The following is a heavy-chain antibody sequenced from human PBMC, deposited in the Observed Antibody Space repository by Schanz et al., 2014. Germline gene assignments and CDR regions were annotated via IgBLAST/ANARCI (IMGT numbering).Heavy chain of an antibody. V-gene: IGHV3-33*08. J-gene: IGHJ6*02. CDR3: RLWFGELYYGMDV. Sequence: QVQLVESGGGVVQPGRSLRLSCAGSGFSFSGFGMHWVRRAPGKGLEWVAFIRYDGSNQYYADSVKGRFTISRDNSKNTLYLQMNSLRAEDTAVYYCRLWFGELYYGMDVWGQGTTVTVSS. CDR1: GFSFSGFG. D-gene: IGHD3-10*01. CDR2: IRYDGSNQ.